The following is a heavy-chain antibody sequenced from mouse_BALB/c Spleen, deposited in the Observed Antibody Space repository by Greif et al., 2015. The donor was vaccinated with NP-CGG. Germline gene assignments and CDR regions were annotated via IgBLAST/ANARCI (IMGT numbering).Heavy chain of an antibody. J-gene: IGHJ4*01. V-gene: IGHV2-9*02. CDR1: GFSLTSYG. CDR2: IWAGGST. CDR3: ARVDGNKGYAMDY. D-gene: IGHD2-1*01. Sequence: VKLQESGPGLVAPSQSLSITCTVSGFSLTSYGVHWVRQPPGKGLEWLGVIWAGGSTNYNSALMSRLSISKDNSKSQVFLKMNSLQTDDTAMYYCARVDGNKGYAMDYWGQGTSVTVSS.